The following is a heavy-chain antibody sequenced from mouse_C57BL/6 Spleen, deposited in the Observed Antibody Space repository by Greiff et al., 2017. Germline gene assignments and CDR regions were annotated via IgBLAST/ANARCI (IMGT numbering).Heavy chain of an antibody. CDR2: IYPGDGDT. V-gene: IGHV1-82*01. J-gene: IGHJ4*01. Sequence: VKLQESGPELVKPGASVKISCKASGYAFSSYWMNWVKQRPGKGLEWIGRIYPGDGDTNYHGKFKGKATLTADKSSSTAYMQLSSLTSEDSAVYFSARFGNYDYAMDYWGQGTSLTVSS. D-gene: IGHD2-1*01. CDR1: GYAFSSYW. CDR3: ARFGNYDYAMDY.